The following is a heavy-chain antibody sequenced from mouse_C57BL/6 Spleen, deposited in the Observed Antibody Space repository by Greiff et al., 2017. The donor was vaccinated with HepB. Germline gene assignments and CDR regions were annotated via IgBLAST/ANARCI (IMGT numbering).Heavy chain of an antibody. CDR2: IDPENGDT. D-gene: IGHD2-2*01. CDR1: GFNIKDDY. Sequence: EVQLQQSGAELVRPGASVKLSCTASGFNIKDDYMHWVKQRPEQGLEWIGWIDPENGDTEYASKFQGKATITADTSSNTAYLQLSSLTSEETAVYYCTTWWIYYGYEFAYWGQGTLVTVSA. CDR3: TTWWIYYGYEFAY. V-gene: IGHV14-4*01. J-gene: IGHJ3*01.